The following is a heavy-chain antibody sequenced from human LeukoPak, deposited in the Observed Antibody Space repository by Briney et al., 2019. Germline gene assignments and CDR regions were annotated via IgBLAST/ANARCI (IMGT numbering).Heavy chain of an antibody. CDR2: ISPGGGTT. J-gene: IGHJ4*02. D-gene: IGHD3-10*01. Sequence: GGSLRLSCGVSGFAFGSEAMNWVRQSPARGLEWVASISPGGGTTYYADSVKGRFTISRDNSNNTLYVQMSSLRAEDTAVYYCARGLGYGSGSRRPLGYWGQGTLVTVSS. CDR1: GFAFGSEA. V-gene: IGHV3-23*01. CDR3: ARGLGYGSGSRRPLGY.